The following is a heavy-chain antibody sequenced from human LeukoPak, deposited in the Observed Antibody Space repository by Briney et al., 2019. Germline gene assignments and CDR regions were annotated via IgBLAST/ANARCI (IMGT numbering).Heavy chain of an antibody. CDR1: GGTFSSYA. CDR3: ASRGDRIAAAGYYFDY. Sequence: SVKVSCKASGGTFSSYAISRVRQAPGQGLEWMGGIIPIFGTANYAQKFQGRVTITADESTSTAYMELSSLRSEDTAVYYCASRGDRIAAAGYYFDYWGQGTLVTVSS. J-gene: IGHJ4*02. D-gene: IGHD6-13*01. CDR2: IIPIFGTA. V-gene: IGHV1-69*13.